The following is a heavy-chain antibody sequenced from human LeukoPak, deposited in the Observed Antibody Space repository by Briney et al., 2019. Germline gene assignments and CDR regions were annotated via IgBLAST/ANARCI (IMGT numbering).Heavy chain of an antibody. CDR3: AREDSIFSRAPPYYYMDV. D-gene: IGHD2/OR15-2a*01. V-gene: IGHV3-21*01. J-gene: IGHJ6*03. CDR2: ISTSSSYI. CDR1: GFTFDDYA. Sequence: GGSLRLSCAASGFTFDDYAMHWVRQAPGKGLEWVSSISTSSSYIYYADSVKGRFTISRDNARKSLYLEMNSLRDEDTAVYYCAREDSIFSRAPPYYYMDVRGKGTTVTISS.